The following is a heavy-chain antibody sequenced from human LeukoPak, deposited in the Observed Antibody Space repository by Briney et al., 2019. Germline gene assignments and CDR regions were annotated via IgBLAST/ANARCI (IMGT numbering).Heavy chain of an antibody. D-gene: IGHD5-18*01. CDR1: GGSISSSSYY. V-gene: IGHV4-39*02. CDR3: ARDSQGYSYGSYYYYYYMDV. J-gene: IGHJ6*03. CDR2: IYYSGST. Sequence: SETLSLTCTVSGGSISSSSYYWGWIRQPPGKGLEWIGSIYYSGSTYYNPSLKSRVTISVDTSKNQFSLKLSSVTAADAAVYYCARDSQGYSYGSYYYYYYMDVWGKGTTVTVSS.